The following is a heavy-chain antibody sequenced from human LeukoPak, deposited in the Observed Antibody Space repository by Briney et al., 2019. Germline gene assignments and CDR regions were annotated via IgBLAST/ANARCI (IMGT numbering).Heavy chain of an antibody. Sequence: SETLSLTCTVSGGSISSYFWSWIRQPPGRGLEWIGYISYLGSTNYNPSLKGRVTFSVDTSKNQFSLKLSSVTAADTAVYYCARDRYCSGGSCTVSIDYWGQGTLVTVSS. D-gene: IGHD2-15*01. V-gene: IGHV4-59*12. J-gene: IGHJ4*02. CDR2: ISYLGST. CDR1: GGSISSYF. CDR3: ARDRYCSGGSCTVSIDY.